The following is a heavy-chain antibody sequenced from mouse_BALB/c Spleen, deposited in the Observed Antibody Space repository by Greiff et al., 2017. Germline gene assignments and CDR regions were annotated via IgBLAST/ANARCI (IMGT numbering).Heavy chain of an antibody. V-gene: IGHV5-9-4*01. J-gene: IGHJ3*01. CDR1: GFTFSSYA. Sequence: EVQLVESGGGLVKPGGSLELSCAASGFTFSSYAMSWVRQSPEKRLEWVAEISSGGSYTYYPDTVTGRFTISRDNAKNTLYLEMSSLRSEDTAMYYCARDKFAYWGQGTLVTVSA. CDR2: ISSGGSYT. CDR3: ARDKFAY.